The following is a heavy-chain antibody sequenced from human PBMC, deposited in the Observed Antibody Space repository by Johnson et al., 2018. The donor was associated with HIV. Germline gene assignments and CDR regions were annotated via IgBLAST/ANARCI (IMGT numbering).Heavy chain of an antibody. J-gene: IGHJ3*02. Sequence: QVQLVESGGGVVQPGRSLRLSCAASGFTFSSYAMHWVRQAPGKGLEWVSVIYSGGRTYYADSVKGRFTISRDNSKNTLYLQMNSLRAEDTALYYCAREDSAFDIWGQGTMVTVSS. CDR1: GFTFSSYA. CDR2: IYSGGRT. V-gene: IGHV3-NL1*01. CDR3: AREDSAFDI.